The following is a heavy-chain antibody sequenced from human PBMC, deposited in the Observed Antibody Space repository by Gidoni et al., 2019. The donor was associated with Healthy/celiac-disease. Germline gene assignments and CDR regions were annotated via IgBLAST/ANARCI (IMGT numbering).Heavy chain of an antibody. CDR1: GFTFSSYG. D-gene: IGHD4-17*01. V-gene: IGHV3-30*18. Sequence: QVQLVASGGGVVQPGRSLSLSCSASGFTFSSYGMHWVRQAPGKGLEWVAVISYDGSNKYYADSVKGRFTISRDNSKNTLYLQMNSLRAEDTAVYYCAKIAVTTPSYWGQGTLVTVSS. J-gene: IGHJ4*02. CDR3: AKIAVTTPSY. CDR2: ISYDGSNK.